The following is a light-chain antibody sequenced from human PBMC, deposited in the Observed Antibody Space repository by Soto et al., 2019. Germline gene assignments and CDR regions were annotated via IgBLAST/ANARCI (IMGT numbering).Light chain of an antibody. V-gene: IGKV3-15*01. CDR1: QSVSSN. CDR2: GAS. Sequence: EIVMTQSPATLSVSPGERATLSCRASQSVSSNLAWYQQKLGQAPRLLIYGASTRATGIPVRFSGSGSGREFTLTISSLQSEDFAVYYCQQYNNWPPLTFGGGTKVEIK. CDR3: QQYNNWPPLT. J-gene: IGKJ4*01.